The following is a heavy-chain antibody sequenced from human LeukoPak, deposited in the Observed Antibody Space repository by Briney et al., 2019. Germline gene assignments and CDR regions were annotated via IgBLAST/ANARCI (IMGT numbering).Heavy chain of an antibody. CDR1: GFTFSAYE. CDR2: IYHSGST. Sequence: GSLRLSCAVSGFTFSAYEMNWFRQAPGKGLEWIGEIYHSGSTNYNPSLKSRVTISVDKSKNQFSLKLSSVTAADTAVYYCARRTDLGSYAPADAFDIWGQGTMVTVSS. J-gene: IGHJ3*02. CDR3: ARRTDLGSYAPADAFDI. V-gene: IGHV4-34*01. D-gene: IGHD1-26*01.